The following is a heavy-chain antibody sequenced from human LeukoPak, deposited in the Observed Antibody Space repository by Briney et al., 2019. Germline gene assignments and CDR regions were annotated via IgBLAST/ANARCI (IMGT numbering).Heavy chain of an antibody. CDR3: ARRGSSWTINY. V-gene: IGHV1-2*02. CDR1: GYSFTGYY. CDR2: VNPNSGGT. J-gene: IGHJ4*02. D-gene: IGHD6-13*01. Sequence: ASVNVSFKASGYSFTGYYMHWVRQAPGQGLGWGGWVNPNSGGTNYAQKFQGRVPMTRDTSISTAYMELSRLRSDDTAVYCCARRGSSWTINYWGQGTLVTAS.